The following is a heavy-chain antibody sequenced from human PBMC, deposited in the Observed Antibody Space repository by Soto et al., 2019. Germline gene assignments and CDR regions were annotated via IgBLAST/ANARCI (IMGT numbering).Heavy chain of an antibody. V-gene: IGHV3-21*01. Sequence: PGGSLRLSCAASGFTFSSYSMNWVRQAPGKGLEWVSSISSSSSYIYYADSVKGRFTISRDNAKNSLYLQMNSLRAEDTAVYYCARDLGVVRGVITYVYYYMDVWGKGTTVTVSS. CDR2: ISSSSSYI. CDR3: ARDLGVVRGVITYVYYYMDV. D-gene: IGHD3-10*01. CDR1: GFTFSSYS. J-gene: IGHJ6*03.